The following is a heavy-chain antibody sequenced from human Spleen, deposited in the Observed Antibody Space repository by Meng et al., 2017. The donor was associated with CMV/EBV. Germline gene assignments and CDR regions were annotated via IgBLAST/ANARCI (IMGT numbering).Heavy chain of an antibody. CDR2: ISYDGSNK. D-gene: IGHD6-13*01. V-gene: IGHV3-30*04. CDR1: GFTFSSYA. J-gene: IGHJ6*02. Sequence: LKISCAASGFTFSSYAMHWVRQAPGKGLEWVAVISYDGSNKYYADSVKGRFTISRDNSKNTLYLQMNSLRGEDTAMYYCARPEGIAAAGTPDDYYYGMDVWGQGTTVTVSS. CDR3: ARPEGIAAAGTPDDYYYGMDV.